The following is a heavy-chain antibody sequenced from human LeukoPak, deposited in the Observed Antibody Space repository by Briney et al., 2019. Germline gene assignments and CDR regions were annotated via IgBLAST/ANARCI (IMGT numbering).Heavy chain of an antibody. CDR3: ARGLGYCSSTSCLYDAFDI. Sequence: SETLSLTCTVSGGSISSYYWSWIRQPPGKGLEWIGHIYYSGSTNYNPSLKSRVTISVDTSKNQFSLKLSSVTAADTAVYYCARGLGYCSSTSCLYDAFDIWGQGTMVTVSS. J-gene: IGHJ3*02. CDR2: IYYSGST. CDR1: GGSISSYY. V-gene: IGHV4-59*08. D-gene: IGHD2-2*01.